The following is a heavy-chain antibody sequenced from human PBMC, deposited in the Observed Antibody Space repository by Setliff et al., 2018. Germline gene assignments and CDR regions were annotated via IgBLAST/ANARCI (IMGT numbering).Heavy chain of an antibody. CDR2: IYYSGST. J-gene: IGHJ5*02. Sequence: PSETLSLTCTVSGGSISSSSYYWGWIRQPPGKGLEWIGSIYYSGSTYYNPSLKSRVTISVDTSKNQLSLKLSSVTAADTAVYYCARVAGSGYLDRCFDPWGQGTLVTVSS. D-gene: IGHD3-22*01. CDR1: GGSISSSSYY. V-gene: IGHV4-39*07. CDR3: ARVAGSGYLDRCFDP.